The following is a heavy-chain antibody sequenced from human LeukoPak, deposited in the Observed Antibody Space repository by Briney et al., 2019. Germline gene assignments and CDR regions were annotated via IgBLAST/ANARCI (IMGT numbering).Heavy chain of an antibody. CDR3: AKDRGDAANRYFDY. CDR1: GFTFSSYA. D-gene: IGHD4-17*01. Sequence: GGSLRLSCVASGFTFSSYAMKWVRQAPGKGLEWVSGISGSGGSTYYADSVKGRFSISRDNSKNTEYLQMSSLRAEDTAIYYCAKDRGDAANRYFDYWGQGTLVTVSS. CDR2: ISGSGGST. J-gene: IGHJ4*02. V-gene: IGHV3-23*01.